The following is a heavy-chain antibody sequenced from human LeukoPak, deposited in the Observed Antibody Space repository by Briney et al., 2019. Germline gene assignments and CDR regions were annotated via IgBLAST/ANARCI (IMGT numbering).Heavy chain of an antibody. Sequence: GGSLRLSCEGSAFIFSGHWMNWVRQTPGKGLEWVASIKEDGSERQYVDSVKGRFSISRDNTKGSLFLQLNSLRAEDTAVYYCVRDTGSESSGFDYWGQGTLVTVSS. J-gene: IGHJ4*02. D-gene: IGHD6-25*01. V-gene: IGHV3-7*03. CDR2: IKEDGSER. CDR1: AFIFSGHW. CDR3: VRDTGSESSGFDY.